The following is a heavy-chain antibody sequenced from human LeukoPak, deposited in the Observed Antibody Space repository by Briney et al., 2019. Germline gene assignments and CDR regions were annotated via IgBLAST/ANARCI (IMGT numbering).Heavy chain of an antibody. CDR3: TRHDTVIRGWFDP. CDR1: GFTFSSYS. CDR2: ISSSSNTI. Sequence: AEGSLRLSCAASGFTFSSYSMNWVRQAPGKGLEWLSYISSSSNTIYYADSVKGRFTISRDNAKDSLYLQMNSLRDEDTAVYYCTRHDTVIRGWFDPWGQGTRVTVSS. D-gene: IGHD4-11*01. J-gene: IGHJ5*02. V-gene: IGHV3-48*02.